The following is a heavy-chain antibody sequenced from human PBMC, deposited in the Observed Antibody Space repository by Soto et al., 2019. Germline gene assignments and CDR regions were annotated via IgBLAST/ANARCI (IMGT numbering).Heavy chain of an antibody. V-gene: IGHV3-49*03. CDR2: IRSKAYGGTT. Sequence: GSLILSCTAAGFTFGDYAMSWFRQAPGKGLEWVGFIRSKAYGGTTEYAASVKGRFTISRDDSKSIAYLQMNSLKTEDTAVYYCTRDHVVRGQLSGMDVWGQGTTVTVSS. CDR3: TRDHVVRGQLSGMDV. D-gene: IGHD3-10*01. J-gene: IGHJ6*02. CDR1: GFTFGDYA.